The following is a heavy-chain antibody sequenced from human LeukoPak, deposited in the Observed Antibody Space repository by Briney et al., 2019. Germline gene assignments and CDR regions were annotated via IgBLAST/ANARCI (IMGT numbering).Heavy chain of an antibody. CDR1: GGSFSGYY. CDR3: ASPGGSGSYYNF. Sequence: SETLSLTCAVYGGSFSGYYWSWIRQPPGKGLEWIGEINHSGSANYNPSLKNRVTISVDTSKNQFSLKLSSVTAADTAVYYCASPGGSGSYYNFWGQGTLVTVSS. CDR2: INHSGSA. V-gene: IGHV4-34*01. J-gene: IGHJ4*02. D-gene: IGHD3-10*01.